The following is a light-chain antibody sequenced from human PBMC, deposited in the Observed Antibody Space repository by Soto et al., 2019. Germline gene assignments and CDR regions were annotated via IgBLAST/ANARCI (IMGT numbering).Light chain of an antibody. J-gene: IGKJ4*01. V-gene: IGKV1-9*01. CDR2: AAS. CDR1: QGISSY. CDR3: QQLNSYPSRLT. Sequence: DIQLTQSPSFLSASVGDRVTITCRASQGISSYLAWYQQKPGKAPKLLVYAASTLQSGVPSRFSGSGSGTEFTLTISSLQPEDFATYYCQQLNSYPSRLTFGGGTKVEIK.